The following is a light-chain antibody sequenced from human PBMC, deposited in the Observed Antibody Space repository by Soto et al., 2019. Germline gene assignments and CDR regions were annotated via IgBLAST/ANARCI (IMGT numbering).Light chain of an antibody. J-gene: IGKJ4*02. CDR1: QSVSSSS. CDR2: GAS. CDR3: QQYAGS. V-gene: IGKV3-20*01. Sequence: EIVLTQSPGTLSLSPGERATLSCRASQSVSSSSIAWYQQKPGQSPRLLIYGASSRATGIPDRFSGRGSGTDFTLTISRLEPEDFAVYYCQQYAGSFGGGTKVEIK.